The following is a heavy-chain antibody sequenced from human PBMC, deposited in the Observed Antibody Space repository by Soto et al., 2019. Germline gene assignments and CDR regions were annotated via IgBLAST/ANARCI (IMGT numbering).Heavy chain of an antibody. J-gene: IGHJ3*02. D-gene: IGHD5-12*01. Sequence: EVQLVESGGGLVKPGGSLRLSCAASGFTFSSYWMSWVRQAPGKGLEWVANIKQDGSEKYYEDSVKGRFTISRDNAKNSLYLQMNSLRAEDTAVYYGARDGVANAFDNWGQGTMVTVSS. CDR2: IKQDGSEK. V-gene: IGHV3-7*01. CDR3: ARDGVANAFDN. CDR1: GFTFSSYW.